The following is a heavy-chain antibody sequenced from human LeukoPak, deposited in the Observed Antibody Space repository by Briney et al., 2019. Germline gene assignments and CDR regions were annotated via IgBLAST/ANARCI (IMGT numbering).Heavy chain of an antibody. V-gene: IGHV3-7*01. Sequence: PGGSLRLSCAASGFTFSNYWMSWVRQAPGKGLEWVANVVGDGSDKYYVDSVKGRFTVSRDNAKNSLYLQMNSLRAEDTAVYYCVRNNYYARDYWGRGTLVTVAS. D-gene: IGHD1-26*01. CDR1: GFTFSNYW. CDR2: VVGDGSDK. J-gene: IGHJ4*02. CDR3: VRNNYYARDY.